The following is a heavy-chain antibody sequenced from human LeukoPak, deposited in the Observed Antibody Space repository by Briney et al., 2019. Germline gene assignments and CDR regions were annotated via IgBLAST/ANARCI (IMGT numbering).Heavy chain of an antibody. V-gene: IGHV3-66*01. D-gene: IGHD5-18*01. Sequence: GWALRLPRAASGFTVSSNYMSWVGQDPGTGLEWVPAIYRGGSTYYADSEKGRFTISRDNSKNTLYLQMNSLRAGDTAVYYCARVAVTTMPFGIDVRGQGTTVTVS. J-gene: IGHJ6*02. CDR3: ARVAVTTMPFGIDV. CDR2: IYRGGST. CDR1: GFTVSSNY.